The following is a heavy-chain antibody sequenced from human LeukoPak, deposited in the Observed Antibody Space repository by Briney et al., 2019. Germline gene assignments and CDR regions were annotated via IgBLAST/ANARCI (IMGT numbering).Heavy chain of an antibody. J-gene: IGHJ6*02. Sequence: SVKVSCKASGGPFSSYTISWVRQAPGQGLEWMGRIIPILGIANYAQKFQGRVTITADKSTSTAYMELSSLRSEDTAVYYCARVPGREYGMDVWGQGTTVTVSS. CDR1: GGPFSSYT. CDR2: IIPILGIA. V-gene: IGHV1-69*02. CDR3: ARVPGREYGMDV. D-gene: IGHD1-26*01.